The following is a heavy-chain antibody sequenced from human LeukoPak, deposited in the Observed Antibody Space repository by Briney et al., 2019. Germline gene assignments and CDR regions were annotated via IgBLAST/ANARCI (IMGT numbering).Heavy chain of an antibody. J-gene: IGHJ4*02. CDR3: ARDRLGPSFSVSHFDL. CDR1: GFTFVDYG. Sequence: GGSLRLSCATPGFTFVDYGLSWVRRAPGKGLEWLCAINYNGAITDYADSVKGRFTISRDNAKNSLYLRMDSLRAEDTALYYCARDRLGPSFSVSHFDLWGQGTLVTVSS. V-gene: IGHV3-20*04. D-gene: IGHD3-3*02. CDR2: INYNGAIT.